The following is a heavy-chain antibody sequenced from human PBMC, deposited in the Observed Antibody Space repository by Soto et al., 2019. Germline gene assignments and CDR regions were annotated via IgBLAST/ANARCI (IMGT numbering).Heavy chain of an antibody. J-gene: IGHJ6*02. CDR2: INPSGDCT. V-gene: IGHV1-46*02. D-gene: IGHD4-17*01. CDR3: ARVALGYDYADV. CDR1: GYTFNAFY. Sequence: QVQLVQSGAEVKKPGASVKVSCKAFGYTFNAFYMHWVRQAPGQGLEWMGVINPSGDCTSYAQKFQGRVTMTRDTSTSTVYMELSSLRSEDTAVYYCARVALGYDYADVWGQGTTVTVSS.